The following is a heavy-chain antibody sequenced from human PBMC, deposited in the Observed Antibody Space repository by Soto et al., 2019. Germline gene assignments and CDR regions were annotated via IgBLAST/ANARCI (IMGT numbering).Heavy chain of an antibody. CDR1: GFTFSSYW. D-gene: IGHD3-22*01. V-gene: IGHV3-7*04. J-gene: IGHJ4*02. CDR3: ARARADYYDSSGYPLGY. CDR2: IKQDGSEK. Sequence: GGSLRLSCAASGFTFSSYWMSWVLQAPGKGLEWVANIKQDGSEKYYVDSVKGRFTISRDNAKNSLYLQMNSLRAEDTAVYYCARARADYYDSSGYPLGYWGQGT.